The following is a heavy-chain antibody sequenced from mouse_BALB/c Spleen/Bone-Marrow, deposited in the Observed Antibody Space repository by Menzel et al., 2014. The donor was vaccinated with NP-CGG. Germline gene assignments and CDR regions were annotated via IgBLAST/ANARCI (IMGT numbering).Heavy chain of an antibody. CDR1: GYAFTNYN. CDR3: SRGVLAYFDY. D-gene: IGHD2-14*01. CDR2: IDPYSGGT. V-gene: IGHV1S135*01. Sequence: EVKLMESGPELVKPGASVKASCKASGYAFTNYNMNWVKQSHGKSLEWIGYIDPYSGGTNYNQKFRGKAALTVDKSSSTAYMHLNSLTSEDTAVYYCSRGVLAYFDYWGQGTTLTVSS. J-gene: IGHJ2*01.